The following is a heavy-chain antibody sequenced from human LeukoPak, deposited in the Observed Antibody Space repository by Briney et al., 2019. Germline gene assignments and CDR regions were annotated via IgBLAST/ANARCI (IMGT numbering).Heavy chain of an antibody. CDR1: GFTFSDYA. CDR2: ISSNCNSA. CDR3: AKLWSRFYETGEYDS. Sequence: TGGSLRLSCATSGFTFSDYAMHWVRQAPGRGLEWVSYISSNCNSAYYSDSVKGRFTISRDSSRSTLYLQMNSLRAEDTAIYYCAKLWSRFYETGEYDSWGQGILVTVSS. J-gene: IGHJ4*02. D-gene: IGHD7-27*01. V-gene: IGHV3-23*01.